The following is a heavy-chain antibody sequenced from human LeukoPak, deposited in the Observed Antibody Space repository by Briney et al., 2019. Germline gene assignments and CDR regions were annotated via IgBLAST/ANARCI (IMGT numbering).Heavy chain of an antibody. J-gene: IGHJ3*02. V-gene: IGHV1-18*04. Sequence: ASVKVSCKASGYTFTSYGISWVRQATGQGLEWMGWISAYNGNTNYAQKLQGRVTMTTDTSTSTAYMELRSLRSDDTAVYYCARAGFRAVNDAFDIWGQGTMVTVSS. CDR3: ARAGFRAVNDAFDI. D-gene: IGHD6-19*01. CDR2: ISAYNGNT. CDR1: GYTFTSYG.